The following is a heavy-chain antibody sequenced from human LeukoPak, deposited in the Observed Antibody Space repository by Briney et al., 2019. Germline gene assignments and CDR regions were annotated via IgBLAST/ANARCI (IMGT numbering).Heavy chain of an antibody. CDR1: GGSISSGGYY. D-gene: IGHD3-3*01. V-gene: IGHV4-31*03. J-gene: IGHJ6*02. CDR2: IYYSGST. Sequence: SETLSLTCTVSGGSISSGGYYWSWIRQHPGKGLEWIGYIYYSGSTYYNPSLKSRVTISVDTSKNQFSLKLSSVTAADTAVYYCARDLGDFWSGYPQEYYYYGMDVWGQGTTVTVSS. CDR3: ARDLGDFWSGYPQEYYYYGMDV.